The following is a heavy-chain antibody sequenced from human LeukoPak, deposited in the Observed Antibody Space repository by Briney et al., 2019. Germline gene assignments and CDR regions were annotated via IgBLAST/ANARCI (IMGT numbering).Heavy chain of an antibody. D-gene: IGHD1-26*01. CDR3: ARGGSYLSAFDI. CDR1: GFTVSSNS. V-gene: IGHV3-53*01. Sequence: GGSLRPSCTVSGFTVSSNSMSWVRQAPGKGLEWVSFIYSDNTHYSDSVKGRFTISRDNSKNTLYLQMNSLRAEDTAVYYCARGGSYLSAFDIWGQGTMVTVSS. CDR2: IYSDNT. J-gene: IGHJ3*02.